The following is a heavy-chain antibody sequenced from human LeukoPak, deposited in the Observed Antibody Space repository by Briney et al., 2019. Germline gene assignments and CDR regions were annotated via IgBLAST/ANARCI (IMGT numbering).Heavy chain of an antibody. CDR2: IYYSEST. D-gene: IGHD2-15*01. Sequence: SDTLSLTCTVCGYSISIGYYLGWIRQPPGKGLEGIGSIYYSESTYYNPSLKSRVTISVDTYKNQFSLKLSSVTAADTAVYYCARDGGADRPNWFDPWGQGTLVTAAS. CDR1: GYSISIGYY. CDR3: ARDGGADRPNWFDP. V-gene: IGHV4-38-2*02. J-gene: IGHJ5*02.